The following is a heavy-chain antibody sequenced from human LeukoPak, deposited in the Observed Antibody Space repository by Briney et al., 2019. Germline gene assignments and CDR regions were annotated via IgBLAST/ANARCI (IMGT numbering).Heavy chain of an antibody. V-gene: IGHV4-4*02. Sequence: SETLSLTCGVSGGSVINTNWWTWVRQPPGKGLEWIGEVHLDGRTNYNPSLESRLTMSVDVSENQASLKLTSVTAADTAVYYCAREGGFYRPLDYSGQGTLVTVSS. CDR3: AREGGFYRPLDY. CDR1: GGSVINTNW. D-gene: IGHD3-3*01. CDR2: VHLDGRT. J-gene: IGHJ4*02.